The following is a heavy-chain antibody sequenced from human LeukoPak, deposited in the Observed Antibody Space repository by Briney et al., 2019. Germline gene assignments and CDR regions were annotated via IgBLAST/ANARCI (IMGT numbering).Heavy chain of an antibody. CDR2: MNPKSGNT. V-gene: IGHV1-8*01. D-gene: IGHD3-22*01. Sequence: ASVKVSFKASGYTFTNYDTNWVRQAPGQGLEWMGWMNPKSGNTGYAQKLQGRVTMTTDTSTSTAYMELRSLRSDDTAVYYCARDLGYYDSSGYYPGYFDYWGQGTLVTVSS. CDR3: ARDLGYYDSSGYYPGYFDY. CDR1: GYTFTNYD. J-gene: IGHJ4*02.